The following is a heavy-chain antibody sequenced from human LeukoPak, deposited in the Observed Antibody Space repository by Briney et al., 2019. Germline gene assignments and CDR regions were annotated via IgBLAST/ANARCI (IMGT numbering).Heavy chain of an antibody. D-gene: IGHD3-22*01. J-gene: IGHJ1*01. CDR1: GFTFGSYG. V-gene: IGHV3-23*01. CDR2: ITPNVDRP. Sequence: GGSLRLSCAASGFTFGSYGMSWVRQAPGKGLEWVSFITPNVDRPSYADSVEGRFTISRDNTRNTLYMQMNSLRDEDTALYYCAIMHGYYDGSGYWVQWGQGTLVTVSS. CDR3: AIMHGYYDGSGYWVQ.